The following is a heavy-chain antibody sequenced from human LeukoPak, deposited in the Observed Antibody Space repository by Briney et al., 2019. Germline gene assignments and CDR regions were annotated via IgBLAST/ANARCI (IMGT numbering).Heavy chain of an antibody. CDR1: GFTFSSYA. V-gene: IGHV3-64*01. D-gene: IGHD1-26*01. CDR3: ARDGGGSYYEGYFDY. Sequence: RGSLRLSCAASGFTFSSYAMHWVRQAPGKGLEYVSAISSNGGSTYYANSVKGRFTISRDNSKNTLYLQMGSLRAEDMAVYYCARDGGGSYYEGYFDYWGQGTLVTVSS. CDR2: ISSNGGST. J-gene: IGHJ4*02.